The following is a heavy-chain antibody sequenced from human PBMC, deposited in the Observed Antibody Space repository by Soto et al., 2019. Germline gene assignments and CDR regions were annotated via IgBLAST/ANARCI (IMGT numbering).Heavy chain of an antibody. CDR2: ISWNSGSI. Sequence: GGSLRLSCAASGFTFDDYAMHWVRQAPGKGLEWVSGISWNSGSIGYADSVKGRFTISRDNAKNCLYLQMNSLRAEDTALYYCAKDKSWNDGIDYWGQGTLVTVSS. D-gene: IGHD1-1*01. J-gene: IGHJ4*02. CDR3: AKDKSWNDGIDY. V-gene: IGHV3-9*01. CDR1: GFTFDDYA.